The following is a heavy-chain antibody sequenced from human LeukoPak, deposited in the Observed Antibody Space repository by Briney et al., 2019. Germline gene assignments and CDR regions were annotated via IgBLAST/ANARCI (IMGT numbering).Heavy chain of an antibody. V-gene: IGHV3-30*04. CDR2: ISYNGNNK. CDR3: ARERPGFYLAC. J-gene: IGHJ4*02. CDR1: GFTFSSYT. Sequence: GGSLRLSCAASGFTFSSYTMDWVRQAPGNGLEWVAFISYNGNNKYYADSVKGRFTISRDDSTSTLYLQMNSLRAEDTAVYYCARERPGFYLACWGQGTLVTVSS. D-gene: IGHD3-9*01.